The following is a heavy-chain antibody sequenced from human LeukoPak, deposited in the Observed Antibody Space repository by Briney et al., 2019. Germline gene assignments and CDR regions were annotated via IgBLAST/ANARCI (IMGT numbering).Heavy chain of an antibody. D-gene: IGHD1-14*01. CDR2: MSYEGSNK. Sequence: GGSLRPSCAASGFSFSTYGMHWVRQAPGKGLEWVAFMSYEGSNKYYADSVKGRFTISRGNSKNTLYLQMNSLRAEDMAVYYCARDGPTSPAYYADYWGQGTLVTVSS. CDR3: ARDGPTSPAYYADY. V-gene: IGHV3-30*03. J-gene: IGHJ4*02. CDR1: GFSFSTYG.